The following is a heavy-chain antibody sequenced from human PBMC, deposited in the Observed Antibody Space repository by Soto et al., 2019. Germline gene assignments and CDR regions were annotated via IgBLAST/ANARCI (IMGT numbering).Heavy chain of an antibody. J-gene: IGHJ6*02. CDR2: ITPIFGTA. V-gene: IGHV1-69*13. D-gene: IGHD6-19*01. CDR1: GVTFSSYA. CDR3: AREEAVAGTEYYYGMDV. Sequence: GASVKVSCKASGVTFSSYAISWVRQAPGQGLEWMGGITPIFGTANYAQKFQGRVTITADESTSTAYMELSSLRSEDTAVYYCAREEAVAGTEYYYGMDVWGQGTTVTVSS.